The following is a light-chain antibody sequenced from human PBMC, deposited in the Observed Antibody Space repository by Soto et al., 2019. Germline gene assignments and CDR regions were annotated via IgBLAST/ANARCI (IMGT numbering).Light chain of an antibody. Sequence: QSALTQPASVSGSPGQSITISCTGTSSDVGGYNYVSWYQQHPGKAPKLMIYDVTNRPSGVSNRFSGSESGNTASLTISGLQAEDEADYYCGSYTSSSTYVFGTGTKVTVL. CDR3: GSYTSSSTYV. V-gene: IGLV2-14*01. J-gene: IGLJ1*01. CDR1: SSDVGGYNY. CDR2: DVT.